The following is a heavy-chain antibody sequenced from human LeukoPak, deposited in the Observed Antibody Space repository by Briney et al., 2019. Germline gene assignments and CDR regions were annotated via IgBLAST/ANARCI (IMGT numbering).Heavy chain of an antibody. CDR1: GGSITSDTYY. CDR2: IYYTGIT. CDR3: ARGTMYFDY. J-gene: IGHJ4*02. D-gene: IGHD3-3*01. V-gene: IGHV4-39*01. Sequence: KLSETLSLTCTVSGGSITSDTYYWGWVRQPPGKGLEWIAFIYYTGITFYTPSLKGRVTLSEDTSKNQLSLKLSSVTAADTAVYYCARGTMYFDYWGQGTLVTVSS.